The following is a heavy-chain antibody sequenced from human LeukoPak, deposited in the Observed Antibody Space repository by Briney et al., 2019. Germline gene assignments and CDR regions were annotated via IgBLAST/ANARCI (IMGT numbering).Heavy chain of an antibody. CDR2: ISYDGSNK. D-gene: IGHD5-18*01. J-gene: IGHJ3*02. CDR3: AETGYSYPLYGAFDI. V-gene: IGHV3-30*18. CDR1: GFTFSSYG. Sequence: PGRSLRLSCAASGFTFSSYGMYWVRQAPGKGLEWVAVISYDGSNKYYADSVKGRFTISRDNSKNTLYLQMNSLRAEDTAVYYCAETGYSYPLYGAFDIWGQGTMVTVSS.